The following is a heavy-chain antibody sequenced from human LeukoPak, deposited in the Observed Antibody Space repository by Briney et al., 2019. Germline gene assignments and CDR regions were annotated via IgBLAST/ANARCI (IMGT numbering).Heavy chain of an antibody. CDR2: IYNSGST. Sequence: PSETLFLTCTFSGGSLRSYHWNWIRQPPGKGLEWIGYIYNSGSTNNNPSLKSRVTISVDTSKKQFSLKLSSVTAADTAVYYCARDFGTQWLVYMDVWGKGTTVTISS. CDR3: ARDFGTQWLVYMDV. V-gene: IGHV4-59*01. CDR1: GGSLRSYH. D-gene: IGHD6-19*01. J-gene: IGHJ6*03.